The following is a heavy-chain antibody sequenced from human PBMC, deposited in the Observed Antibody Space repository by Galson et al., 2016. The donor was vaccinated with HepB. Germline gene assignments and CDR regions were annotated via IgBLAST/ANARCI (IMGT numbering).Heavy chain of an antibody. Sequence: SLRLSCAASGFTFTNYAMGWVRQAPGKGLEWVSSIGGSGGGTYYADSVKGRFTIPRDNFRDTLYLHMNSLRAEDTAVYYCAKMPDAVVEPATFDYWGQGTLVTVSS. CDR3: AKMPDAVVEPATFDY. D-gene: IGHD2-2*01. CDR2: IGGSGGGT. V-gene: IGHV3-23*01. J-gene: IGHJ4*02. CDR1: GFTFTNYA.